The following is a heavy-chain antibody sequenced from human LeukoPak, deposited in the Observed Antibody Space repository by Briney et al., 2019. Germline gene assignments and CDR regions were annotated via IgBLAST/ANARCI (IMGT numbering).Heavy chain of an antibody. CDR2: IYYSGST. V-gene: IGHV4-61*01. D-gene: IGHD3-10*01. Sequence: SETLSLTCTVSGGSVSSGSYCWSWIRQPPGKGLEWIGYIYYSGSTNYNPSLKSRVTISVDTSKNQCSLKLSSVTAADTAVYYYAREPYGSGSYYFDYWGQGTLVTVSS. J-gene: IGHJ4*02. CDR3: AREPYGSGSYYFDY. CDR1: GGSVSSGSYC.